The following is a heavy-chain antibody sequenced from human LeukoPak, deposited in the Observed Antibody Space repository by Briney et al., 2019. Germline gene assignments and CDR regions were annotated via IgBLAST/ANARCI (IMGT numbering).Heavy chain of an antibody. Sequence: KPSETLSLTCAVSGGSISSSNWWSWVRQPPGKGLEWIGEIYHSGSTNYNPSLKSRVTISVDKSKNQFSLKLSSVTAADTAVYYCARDHSRSSSWYFGSYFDYWGQGTLVTVSS. V-gene: IGHV4-4*02. CDR1: GGSISSSNW. J-gene: IGHJ4*02. CDR3: ARDHSRSSSWYFGSYFDY. CDR2: IYHSGST. D-gene: IGHD6-13*01.